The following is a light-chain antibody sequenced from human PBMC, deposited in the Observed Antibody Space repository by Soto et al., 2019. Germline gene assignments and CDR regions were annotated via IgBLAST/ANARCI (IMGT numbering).Light chain of an antibody. CDR3: QQYGSTTLT. CDR1: QSVGSNK. V-gene: IGKV3-20*01. Sequence: EIVLTQSPGTLSLSPGERATLSCRASQSVGSNKLAWYQQKRGQAPRFLMYDASTRATGIPDRFSGSGSGTDFTLTISRLEPEDFAVYYCQQYGSTTLTFGGGTKVEIK. CDR2: DAS. J-gene: IGKJ4*01.